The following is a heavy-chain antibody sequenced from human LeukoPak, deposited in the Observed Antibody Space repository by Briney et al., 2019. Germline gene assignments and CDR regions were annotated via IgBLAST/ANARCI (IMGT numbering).Heavy chain of an antibody. Sequence: SETLSLTCSVSGGSISSYYWSWIRQPAGKGREWIGRIYTSGSTNYNPSLKSRVTMSVDTSKNQLSLKLSSVTAADTAVYYCARDSGWYSYYYYMDVWAKGPRSPSP. CDR1: GGSISSYY. D-gene: IGHD6-19*01. CDR3: ARDSGWYSYYYYMDV. CDR2: IYTSGST. J-gene: IGHJ6*03. V-gene: IGHV4-4*07.